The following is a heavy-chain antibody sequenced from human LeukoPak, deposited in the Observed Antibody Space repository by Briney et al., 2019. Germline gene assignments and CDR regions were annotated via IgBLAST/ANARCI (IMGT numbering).Heavy chain of an antibody. V-gene: IGHV3-23*01. D-gene: IGHD6-19*01. CDR1: GFTFTRCA. Sequence: GGSLRLSCVASGFTFTRCAMSWIRQAPGKGLEWVAIITATGDTAYYADSVKGRFTISRDNSRNTVYMQMDSLRAEDTAIYYCAGDRNSDWYSPLDYWGQGSQVTVSP. CDR3: AGDRNSDWYSPLDY. CDR2: ITATGDTA. J-gene: IGHJ4*02.